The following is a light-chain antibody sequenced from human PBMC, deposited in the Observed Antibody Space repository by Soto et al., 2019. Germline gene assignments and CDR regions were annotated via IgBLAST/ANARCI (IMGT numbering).Light chain of an antibody. CDR2: GAS. CDR1: QSLLNN. J-gene: IGKJ1*01. V-gene: IGKV3-15*01. Sequence: EIVMTQSPATLSVSPGERATLSCRASQSLLNNLAWYQQKPGQAPRLLIYGASTRATGVPARFSGSGSGTEFSFTISSLQSEDSAVYYCQQYNNWWTFGQGTKVDIK. CDR3: QQYNNWWT.